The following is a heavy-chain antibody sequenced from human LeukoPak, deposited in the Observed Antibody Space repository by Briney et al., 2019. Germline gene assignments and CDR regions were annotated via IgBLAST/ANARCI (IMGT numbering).Heavy chain of an antibody. CDR1: GFTFSSYA. CDR3: AKDPPYYYDSSGYGGGAFGI. Sequence: PGGSLRLSCAASGFTFSSYAMSWVRQAPGKGLEWVSAISGSTGNTYYADSVKGRFTISRDNSKNTVHLQMNSLRAEDTAVYYCAKDPPYYYDSSGYGGGAFGIWGQGTMVTVSS. CDR2: ISGSTGNT. V-gene: IGHV3-23*01. D-gene: IGHD3-22*01. J-gene: IGHJ3*02.